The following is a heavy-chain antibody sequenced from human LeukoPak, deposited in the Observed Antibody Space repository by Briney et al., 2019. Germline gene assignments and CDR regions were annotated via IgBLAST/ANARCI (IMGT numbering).Heavy chain of an antibody. V-gene: IGHV4-4*07. J-gene: IGHJ5*01. CDR3: ARQKSAYWFDS. CDR1: GGSISSYY. CDR2: IYTSGIT. Sequence: PSETLSLTCTVSGGSISSYYWSWIRQPAGKGLEWIGRIYTSGITNYNPSLKSRVTMSVDTSKHQFSLKLNSVTAADTAVYYCARQKSAYWFDSWGQVTLVTVSP.